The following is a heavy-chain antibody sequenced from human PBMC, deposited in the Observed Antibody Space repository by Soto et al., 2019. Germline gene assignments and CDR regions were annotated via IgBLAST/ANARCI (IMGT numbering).Heavy chain of an antibody. CDR1: GGSLSSSAW. D-gene: IGHD2-15*01. CDR2: IYHTGTT. J-gene: IGHJ4*01. Sequence: SETLSLTCAASGGSLSSSAWWTWARQPPGKGPEWVGEIYHTGTTNYNPPLKSRVTASVDKSRNHFPLKLNSVTAADTALYYCAAACVNGAAWCFDFWGQETPV. CDR3: AAACVNGAAWCFDF. V-gene: IGHV4-4*02.